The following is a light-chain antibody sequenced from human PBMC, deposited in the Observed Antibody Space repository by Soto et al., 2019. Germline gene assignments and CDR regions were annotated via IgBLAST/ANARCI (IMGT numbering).Light chain of an antibody. CDR3: QQYGSSPIT. CDR2: GAS. Sequence: EIVLTQSPGTLSLSPGERATLSCRASQSVSSSYLAWYQQKPGQAPRLPIYGASSRATGIPARFSGSGPGTGFTLTIRRLEPEDFAVYYCQQYGSSPITFGQGTRLEIK. J-gene: IGKJ5*01. V-gene: IGKV3-20*01. CDR1: QSVSSSY.